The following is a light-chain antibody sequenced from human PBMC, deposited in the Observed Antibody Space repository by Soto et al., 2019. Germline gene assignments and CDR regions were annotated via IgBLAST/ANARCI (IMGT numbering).Light chain of an antibody. CDR2: KNS. Sequence: QSVLRQPRSACGTPGQRVTFSCSGSSSNIGSNSVYWYQQLPGTAPKLLIFKNSQRPSGVPDRFSGSKSGTSASLAVSGLRSGDEADYYCAAWDDRLRGFLFGPGTKVTVL. CDR3: AAWDDRLRGFL. J-gene: IGLJ1*01. V-gene: IGLV1-47*01. CDR1: SSNIGSNS.